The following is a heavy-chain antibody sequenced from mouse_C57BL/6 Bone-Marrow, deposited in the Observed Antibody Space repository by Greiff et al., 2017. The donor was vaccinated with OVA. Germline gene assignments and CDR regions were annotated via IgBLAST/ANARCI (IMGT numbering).Heavy chain of an antibody. V-gene: IGHV5-15*01. CDR3: ARQESGGAMDY. CDR2: ISNLAYSI. J-gene: IGHJ4*01. Sequence: EVKLMESGGGLVQPGGSLKLSCAASGFTFSDYGMAWVRQAPRKGPEWVAFISNLAYSIYYADTVTGRFTISRENAKNTLYLEMSSLRSEDTAMYYCARQESGGAMDYWGQGTSVTVSS. CDR1: GFTFSDYG.